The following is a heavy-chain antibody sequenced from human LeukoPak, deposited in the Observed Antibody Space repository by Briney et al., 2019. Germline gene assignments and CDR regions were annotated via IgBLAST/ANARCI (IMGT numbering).Heavy chain of an antibody. CDR3: ASNPYYYDSGKTDAFDI. CDR1: GGSISSGDYY. Sequence: NPSETLSLTCTVSGGSISSGDYYWSWIRQPPGKGLEWIGYIYYSGSTYYNPSLKSRVTISVDTSKNQFSLKLSSVTAADTAVYYCASNPYYYDSGKTDAFDIWGQGTMVTVSS. CDR2: IYYSGST. V-gene: IGHV4-30-4*01. D-gene: IGHD3-22*01. J-gene: IGHJ3*02.